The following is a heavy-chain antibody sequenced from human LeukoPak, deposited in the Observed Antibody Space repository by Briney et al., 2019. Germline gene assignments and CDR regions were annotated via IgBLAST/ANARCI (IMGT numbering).Heavy chain of an antibody. CDR1: EFIFSDYR. Sequence: AGGSLRLSCVASEFIFSDYRMSWVRQAPGKGLGWVANIKQGGRQEKYVSSVKGRFAISRDDAKSTLYLQMDSLSGDDTAVYYCARDNGGWFDTWGRGTLVTVSS. J-gene: IGHJ5*02. CDR2: IKQGGRQE. D-gene: IGHD3-10*01. V-gene: IGHV3-7*03. CDR3: ARDNGGWFDT.